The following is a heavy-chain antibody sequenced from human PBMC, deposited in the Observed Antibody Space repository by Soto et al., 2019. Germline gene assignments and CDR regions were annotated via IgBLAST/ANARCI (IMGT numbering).Heavy chain of an antibody. CDR1: GFTFSSYA. CDR2: ISGSGGST. Sequence: GESLKISCAASGFTFSSYAMSWVRQAPGKGLEWVSAISGSGGSTYYADSVKGRFTISRDNSKNTLYLQMNSLRAEDTAVYYCAKSHYGRDFDYWGQGTLVTVSS. J-gene: IGHJ4*02. D-gene: IGHD4-17*01. V-gene: IGHV3-23*01. CDR3: AKSHYGRDFDY.